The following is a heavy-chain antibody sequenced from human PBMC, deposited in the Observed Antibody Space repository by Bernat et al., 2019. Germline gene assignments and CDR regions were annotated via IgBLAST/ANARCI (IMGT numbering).Heavy chain of an antibody. CDR3: AREEGGYSSGAVDY. CDR1: GFTFSSYA. D-gene: IGHD6-19*01. CDR2: TSYDGSNK. V-gene: IGHV3-30-3*01. J-gene: IGHJ4*02. Sequence: QVQLVESGGGVVQPGRSLRLSCAASGFTFSSYAMHWVRQAPGKGLEWVAVTSYDGSNKYYADSVKGRFTISRDNSKNTLYLQMNSLRAEDTAVYYCAREEGGYSSGAVDYWGQGTLVTVSS.